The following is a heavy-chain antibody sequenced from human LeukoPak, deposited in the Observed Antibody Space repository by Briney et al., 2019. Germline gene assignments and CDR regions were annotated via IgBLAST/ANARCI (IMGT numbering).Heavy chain of an antibody. V-gene: IGHV3-33*01. CDR2: IWSDGSNK. D-gene: IGHD3-10*01. CDR1: GFTFSDYG. CDR3: GRASGSFDY. Sequence: GGSLRLSCAASGFTFSDYGIHWVRRAPGKGLEWVAVIWSDGSNKYYADSVKGRFTISRDNSRKTLYLQMNSLRAEDTAVYYWGRASGSFDYWGQGTLVTVSS. J-gene: IGHJ4*02.